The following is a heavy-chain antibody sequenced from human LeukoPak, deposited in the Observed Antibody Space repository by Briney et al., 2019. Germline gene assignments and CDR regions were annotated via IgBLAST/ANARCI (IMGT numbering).Heavy chain of an antibody. J-gene: IGHJ6*02. CDR1: GDSISSYY. CDR2: IYYSGST. CDR3: ARSSRAYYYYGMDV. Sequence: SETLSLTCTVSGDSISSYYWSWLRQPPGKGLEWIGYIYYSGSTNYNPSLKSRVTISVDTSKNQFSLKLSSVTAADTAVYYCARSSRAYYYYGMDVWGQGTTVTVSS. V-gene: IGHV4-59*08.